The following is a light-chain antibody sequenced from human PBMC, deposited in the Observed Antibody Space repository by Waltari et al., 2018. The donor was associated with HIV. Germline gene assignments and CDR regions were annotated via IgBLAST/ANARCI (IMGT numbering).Light chain of an antibody. CDR1: RTVPYHSDNKNY. CDR3: QQYFSLPPT. V-gene: IGKV4-1*01. J-gene: IGKJ4*01. Sequence: DIVMTQSPDSLAVSLGETVSINCTSSRTVPYHSDNKNYLAWYQHKPGQAPRVLISWASTRAVMVPSSIPALGVPERFSGSGSGTNFSLTISGLQEDDVAIYYCQQYFSLPPTFGGGTRVERK. CDR2: WAS.